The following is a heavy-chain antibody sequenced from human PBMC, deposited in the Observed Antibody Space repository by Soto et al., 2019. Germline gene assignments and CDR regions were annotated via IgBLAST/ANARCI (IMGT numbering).Heavy chain of an antibody. V-gene: IGHV4-61*01. Sequence: LSLTCTVSGGSVRDGSYYWAWLRQPPGKGLEWIGHIYHSGSTIYNPSLKSRVTISIDTSKSQFSLNLNSMTAADTAVYYCAGYNWNYYFDPWGQGTLVTVSS. J-gene: IGHJ5*02. CDR1: GGSVRDGSYY. CDR2: IYHSGST. D-gene: IGHD1-7*01. CDR3: AGYNWNYYFDP.